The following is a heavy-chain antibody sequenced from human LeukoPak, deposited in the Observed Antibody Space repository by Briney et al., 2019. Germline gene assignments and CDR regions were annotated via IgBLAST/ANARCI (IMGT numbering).Heavy chain of an antibody. CDR1: GGTFSSYA. CDR3: ARGLITIFGVVIITYGMDV. V-gene: IGHV1-69*13. J-gene: IGHJ6*02. CDR2: IIPIFGTA. Sequence: SVKVSCKASGGTFSSYAISWVRQAPGLGLEWMGGIIPIFGTANYAQKFQGRVTITADESTSTAYMELSSLRSEDTAVYYCARGLITIFGVVIITYGMDVWGQGTTVTVSS. D-gene: IGHD3-3*01.